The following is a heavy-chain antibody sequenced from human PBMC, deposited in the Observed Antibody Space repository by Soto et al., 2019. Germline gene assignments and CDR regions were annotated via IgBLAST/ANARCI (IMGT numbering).Heavy chain of an antibody. CDR1: GYSFTSYW. J-gene: IGHJ6*02. V-gene: IGHV5-51*01. CDR2: IYPGDSDT. D-gene: IGHD3-10*01. Sequence: GESLKISCKGSGYSFTSYWIGWVRQMPGKGLEWMGIIYPGDSDTRYSPSFQGQVTISADKSISTACLQWSSLKASDTAMYYCARQKYGFGGPYWYYGMDVWGQGTTVTVSS. CDR3: ARQKYGFGGPYWYYGMDV.